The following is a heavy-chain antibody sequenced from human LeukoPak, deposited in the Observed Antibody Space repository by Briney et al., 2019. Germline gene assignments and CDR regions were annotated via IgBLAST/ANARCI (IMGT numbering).Heavy chain of an antibody. J-gene: IGHJ2*01. Sequence: PSETLSLTCTVSGGSISSRSYYWGWIRQPPGKGLEWIGTIYYSGSIYYNPSLKSRVTISVDTSKNQFSLQLSSVTAADTAVYYCARRTYFDLWGRGTLVTVSS. CDR2: IYYSGSI. V-gene: IGHV4-39*07. CDR1: GGSISSRSYY. CDR3: ARRTYFDL.